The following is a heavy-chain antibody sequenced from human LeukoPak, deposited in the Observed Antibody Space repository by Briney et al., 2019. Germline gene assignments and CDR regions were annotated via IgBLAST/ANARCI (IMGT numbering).Heavy chain of an antibody. CDR3: ARDQYYDAFDI. D-gene: IGHD1-26*01. CDR1: GGSISSSYY. J-gene: IGHJ3*02. V-gene: IGHV4-59*01. CDR2: IYYTGNT. Sequence: PSETLSLTCTVSGGSISSSYYWRWIRQPPGKGLEWIGFIYYTGNTNYNPSLKRRVTISVDTSKNQFSLKLSSVTAADTAVYYCARDQYYDAFDIWGQGTMVSVSS.